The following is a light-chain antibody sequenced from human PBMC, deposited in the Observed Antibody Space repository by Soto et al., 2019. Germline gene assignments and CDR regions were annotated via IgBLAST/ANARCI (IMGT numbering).Light chain of an antibody. CDR3: QQSGT. CDR1: QSASSTY. J-gene: IGKJ1*01. Sequence: EIVLTQSPGTLSLSPGERATLSCRASQSASSTYLAWYQQKPGQAPRLLIYGASSRATGIPDMFSGSGSGTDFTLTIRRLEAEDFAVYYCQQSGTFGQGTKVEIK. V-gene: IGKV3-20*01. CDR2: GAS.